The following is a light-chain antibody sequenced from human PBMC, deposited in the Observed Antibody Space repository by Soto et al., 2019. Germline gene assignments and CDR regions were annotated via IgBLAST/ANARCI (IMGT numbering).Light chain of an antibody. J-gene: IGKJ4*01. Sequence: EIVMTQSPATLSVSPGERATLSCRSSQTIRNNLAWYQQKPGQAPRLLIYVASTRATDIPARFSGSGSGPDFTLTISSLHSEDVAFYYCQHYNSWPLTFGGGTNVEIK. V-gene: IGKV3-15*01. CDR2: VAS. CDR3: QHYNSWPLT. CDR1: QTIRNN.